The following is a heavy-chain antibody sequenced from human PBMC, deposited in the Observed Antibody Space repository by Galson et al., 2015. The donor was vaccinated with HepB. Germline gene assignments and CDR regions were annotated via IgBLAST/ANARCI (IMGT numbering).Heavy chain of an antibody. CDR3: AKGIKIVARRGYYYGMDV. CDR2: ISYDGSNK. J-gene: IGHJ6*02. Sequence: SLRLSCAASGFTFSSYGMQWVRQAPGKGLEWVAVISYDGSNKYYADSVKGRFTISRDNSKNTLYLQMNSLRAEDTAVYHCAKGIKIVARRGYYYGMDVWGQGTTVTVSS. D-gene: IGHD6-6*01. V-gene: IGHV3-30*18. CDR1: GFTFSSYG.